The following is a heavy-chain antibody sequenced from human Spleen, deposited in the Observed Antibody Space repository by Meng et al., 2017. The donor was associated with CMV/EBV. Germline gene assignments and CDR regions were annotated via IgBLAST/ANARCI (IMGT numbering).Heavy chain of an antibody. CDR1: GYTFTSYY. J-gene: IGHJ1*01. V-gene: IGHV1-46*01. CDR3: ARDGCSSTSCLYFQH. Sequence: ASVKVSCKASGYTFTSYYMHWVRQAPGQGLEWMGIINPSGGSTSYAQKFQGRVTMTRDTSTSTVYMELSSLRSEDTAVYYCARDGCSSTSCLYFQHWGQGTLVTVSS. CDR2: INPSGGST. D-gene: IGHD2-2*01.